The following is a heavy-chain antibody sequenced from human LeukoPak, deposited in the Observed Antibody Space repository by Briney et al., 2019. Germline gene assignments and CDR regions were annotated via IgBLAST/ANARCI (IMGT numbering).Heavy chain of an antibody. CDR1: GYTFTSYD. V-gene: IGHV1-8*01. CDR3: ERLRRSCGSCYSAL. J-gene: IGHJ4*02. Sequence: ASVKVSCKASGYTFTSYDINWVRQATGQGLEWMGWMNPNSGNTGYAQKFQGRVTMTRNTYISTDYMGMSSMRSEDTVVYYCERLRRSCGSCYSALWGQGTLVTVSS. D-gene: IGHD2-15*01. CDR2: MNPNSGNT.